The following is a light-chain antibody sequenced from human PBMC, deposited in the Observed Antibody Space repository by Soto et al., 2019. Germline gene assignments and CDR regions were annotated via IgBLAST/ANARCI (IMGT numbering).Light chain of an antibody. CDR3: QQYNIWPSYT. J-gene: IGKJ2*01. Sequence: EIVMTQSPATLSVSPGERATLSCRASQSVSSNLAWYQQKPGQAPRLLIYGASTRANGIPARFSGSGSGTEFTLTISSLQSEDFAVYYCQQYNIWPSYTFGQGTKLEIK. CDR1: QSVSSN. V-gene: IGKV3-15*01. CDR2: GAS.